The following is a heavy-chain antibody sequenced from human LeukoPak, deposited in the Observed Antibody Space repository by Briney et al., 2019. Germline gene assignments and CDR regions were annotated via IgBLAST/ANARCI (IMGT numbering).Heavy chain of an antibody. D-gene: IGHD3-16*01. J-gene: IGHJ5*02. Sequence: PSETLSLTCSVSGNSISRDYYWGWIRQPPGKGLEWIGSIHHSGSTYYIPSLKSRVTLSRDTPTNQFSLKLSSVTAADTAVYFCARIRGFRRSGWFDPWGQGTLVTVSS. V-gene: IGHV4-38-2*01. CDR3: ARIRGFRRSGWFDP. CDR2: IHHSGST. CDR1: GNSISRDYY.